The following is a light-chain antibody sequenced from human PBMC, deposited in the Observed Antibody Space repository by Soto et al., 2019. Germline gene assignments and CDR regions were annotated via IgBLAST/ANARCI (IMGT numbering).Light chain of an antibody. V-gene: IGKV3-15*01. Sequence: EIVMTQSPATLSVSPWERATLSCRASQSVSSNLAWYQQKPGQAPRLLIYGASTRATGIPARFSGSVSGTELTLTISSLQSEDFAVYYCKQDNKWSAYTCGQGTKLEIK. CDR3: KQDNKWSAYT. J-gene: IGKJ2*01. CDR1: QSVSSN. CDR2: GAS.